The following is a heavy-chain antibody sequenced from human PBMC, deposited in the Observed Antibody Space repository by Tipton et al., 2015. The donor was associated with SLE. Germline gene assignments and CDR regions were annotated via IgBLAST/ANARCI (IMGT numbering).Heavy chain of an antibody. Sequence: QSGAEVKKPGSSVKVSCKASGGTFSSYAISWVRQAPGQGLEWMGGIIPIFGTANYAQKFQGRVTITTDESTSTAYMELSSLRSEDTAVYYCARLYYYGSYYYYYGMDVWGQGTTVTVSS. CDR1: GGTFSSYA. J-gene: IGHJ6*02. V-gene: IGHV1-69*05. CDR2: IIPIFGTA. CDR3: ARLYYYGSYYYYYGMDV. D-gene: IGHD3-10*01.